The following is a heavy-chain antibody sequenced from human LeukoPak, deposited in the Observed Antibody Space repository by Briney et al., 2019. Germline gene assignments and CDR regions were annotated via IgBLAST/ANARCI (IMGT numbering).Heavy chain of an antibody. CDR2: IKQDGSEK. CDR1: GFTFSPYG. V-gene: IGHV3-7*03. J-gene: IGHJ6*02. D-gene: IGHD1-26*01. CDR3: AILYGMDV. Sequence: GGSLRLSCAASGFTFSPYGIHWVRQAPGKGLEWVANIKQDGSEKYYVDSVKGRFTISRDNAKNSLYLQMNSLRAEDTAVYYCAILYGMDVWGQGTTVTVSS.